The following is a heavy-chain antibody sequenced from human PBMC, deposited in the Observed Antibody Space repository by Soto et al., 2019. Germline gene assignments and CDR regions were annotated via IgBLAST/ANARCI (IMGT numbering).Heavy chain of an antibody. J-gene: IGHJ6*02. V-gene: IGHV2-70*01. D-gene: IGHD3-22*01. CDR1: GFSLSTRAMC. CDR3: ARTYYYDSSGWYGMDV. Sequence: SGPTLVNPTQTLTLTCTFSGFSLSTRAMCVSWIRKPPGKALEWLALIDWDDEIYYSTSLKPRLTISKDTSKNQVALTMTNMDPVDTATYYCARTYYYDSSGWYGMDVWGQGTTVTVS. CDR2: IDWDDEI.